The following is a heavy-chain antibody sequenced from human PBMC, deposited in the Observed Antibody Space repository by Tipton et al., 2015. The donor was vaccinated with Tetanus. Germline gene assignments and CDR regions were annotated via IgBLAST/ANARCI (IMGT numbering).Heavy chain of an antibody. Sequence: TLSLTCTVSGGSISSGGYYWSWIRQHPGKGLEWIGYIYCSGSAYYNPSLKSRVTISIDTSKNQFSLKLSSVTAADTAVYYCGRVPVDDGAKGGNIDYWGQGTQVTVSS. J-gene: IGHJ4*02. D-gene: IGHD4-23*01. CDR1: GGSISSGGYY. CDR3: GRVPVDDGAKGGNIDY. CDR2: IYCSGSA. V-gene: IGHV4-31*03.